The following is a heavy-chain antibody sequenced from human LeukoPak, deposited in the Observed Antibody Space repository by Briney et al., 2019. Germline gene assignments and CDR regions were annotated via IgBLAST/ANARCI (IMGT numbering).Heavy chain of an antibody. CDR2: ISWNSGSI. J-gene: IGHJ4*02. CDR1: GFTFDDYA. V-gene: IGHV3-9*01. Sequence: GGSLRLSCAASGFTFDDYAMHWVRQAPGKGLEWVSGISWNSGSIGYADSVKGRSTISRDNAKNSLYLQMNSLRAEDTAFYYCAKDTGGNSFYYFDYWGLGTLVAVSS. D-gene: IGHD4-23*01. CDR3: AKDTGGNSFYYFDY.